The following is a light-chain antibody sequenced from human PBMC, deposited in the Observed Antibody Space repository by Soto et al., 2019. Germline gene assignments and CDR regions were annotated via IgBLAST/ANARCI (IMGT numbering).Light chain of an antibody. Sequence: QAVVTQEPSFSMSPGGTVTLTCDLSSGSVSPSHYPSWYQQTPGQAPRTLIYSTNTRSSGVPDRFSGSILGNKAALTITGAQADDESDYYCVLYMGSGIWVFGGGTKLTVL. J-gene: IGLJ3*02. CDR2: STN. CDR1: SGSVSPSHY. V-gene: IGLV8-61*01. CDR3: VLYMGSGIWV.